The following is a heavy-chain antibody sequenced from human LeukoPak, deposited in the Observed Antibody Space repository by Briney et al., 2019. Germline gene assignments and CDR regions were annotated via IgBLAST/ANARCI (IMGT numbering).Heavy chain of an antibody. CDR3: AKEGRISMTAVVYVDY. Sequence: GGSLRLSCAASGFTFSSYSMNWVRQAPGKGLEWVSSISSSSSYIYYADSVKGRFTISRDNAKNSLYLQMNSLRAEDTAVYYCAKEGRISMTAVVYVDYWGQGTLVTVSS. J-gene: IGHJ4*02. CDR1: GFTFSSYS. D-gene: IGHD3-22*01. CDR2: ISSSSSYI. V-gene: IGHV3-21*04.